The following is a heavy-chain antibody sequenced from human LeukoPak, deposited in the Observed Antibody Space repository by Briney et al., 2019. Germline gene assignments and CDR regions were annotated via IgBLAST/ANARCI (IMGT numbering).Heavy chain of an antibody. D-gene: IGHD4-17*01. CDR3: AKNYGDYWTYYYYYMDV. CDR2: ISGSGGTT. Sequence: GGSLRLSCAASGFTFSSYAMSWVRQAPGKGLEWVSAISGSGGTTYYADSVKGRFTISRDNSKTTLYLQMNSLRAEDTAIYYCAKNYGDYWTYYYYYMDVWGRGTTVPVSS. V-gene: IGHV3-23*01. J-gene: IGHJ6*03. CDR1: GFTFSSYA.